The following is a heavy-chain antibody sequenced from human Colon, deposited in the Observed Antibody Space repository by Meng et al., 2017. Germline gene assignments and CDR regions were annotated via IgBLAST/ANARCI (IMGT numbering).Heavy chain of an antibody. CDR3: ARGRNWANFDY. CDR1: GGSFSGYY. D-gene: IGHD7-27*01. Sequence: SETLSLTCVVYGGSFSGYYWSWIRQPPGKGLEWIGEINHSRSTNYNPSLKSRVTISVDTSKNQFSLKLSSVTAADTAVYYCARGRNWANFDYWGQGTLVTVSS. CDR2: INHSRST. J-gene: IGHJ4*02. V-gene: IGHV4-34*01.